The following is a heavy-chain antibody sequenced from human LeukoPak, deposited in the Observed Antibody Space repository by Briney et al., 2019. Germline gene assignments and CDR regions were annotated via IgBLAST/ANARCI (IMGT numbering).Heavy chain of an antibody. V-gene: IGHV4-59*01. D-gene: IGHD3-9*01. Sequence: KPSETLSLTCTVSGVSISRYYWSWIRQPPGKGLEWIGYIYYSGSTNYNPSLKSRVTISVDTSKNQFSLKLSSVTAADTAVYYCASARGYYDILTGYQTNWFDPWDQGTLVTVSS. CDR2: IYYSGST. CDR1: GVSISRYY. CDR3: ASARGYYDILTGYQTNWFDP. J-gene: IGHJ5*02.